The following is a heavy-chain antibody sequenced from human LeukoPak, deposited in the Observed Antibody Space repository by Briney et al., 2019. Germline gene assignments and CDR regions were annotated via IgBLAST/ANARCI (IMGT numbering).Heavy chain of an antibody. CDR1: GFTFSSYG. Sequence: GGSLRLSCAASGFTFSSYGMHWVRQAPGKGLEWVSSISSSSSYIYYADSVRGRFTISRDNAKNSLYLQMNSLRAEDTAVYYCARDPDIAVVVAAFDYWGQGTLVTVSS. J-gene: IGHJ4*02. CDR2: ISSSSSYI. V-gene: IGHV3-21*01. D-gene: IGHD2-15*01. CDR3: ARDPDIAVVVAAFDY.